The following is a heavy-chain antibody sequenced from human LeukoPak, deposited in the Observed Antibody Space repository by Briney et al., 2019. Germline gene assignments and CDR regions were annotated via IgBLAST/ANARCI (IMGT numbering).Heavy chain of an antibody. V-gene: IGHV4-39*01. CDR3: ARSDCSSTSCYAFDI. CDR2: IYYSGST. J-gene: IGHJ3*02. D-gene: IGHD2-2*01. CDR1: GGSFSSSSYS. Sequence: SETLSLTCTVSGGSFSSSSYSWGWIRQPPGKGLEWIGSIYYSGSTYYNPSLKSRVTISVDTSKNQFSLKLSSVTAADTAVYYCARSDCSSTSCYAFDIWGQGTMDTVSS.